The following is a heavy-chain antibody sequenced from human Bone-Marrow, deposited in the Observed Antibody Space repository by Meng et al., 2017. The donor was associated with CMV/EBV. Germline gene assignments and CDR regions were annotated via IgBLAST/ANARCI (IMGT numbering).Heavy chain of an antibody. CDR3: AKDKHGDRPLGYFDY. CDR2: ISWDGGST. V-gene: IGHV3-43D*03. Sequence: GGSLRLSCAASGFTFDDYAMHWVRQAPGKGLEWVSLISWDGGSTYYADSVKGRFTISRDNSKNSLYLQMNSLRAEDTALYYCAKDKHGDRPLGYFDYWGQGTLVTVSS. D-gene: IGHD4-17*01. CDR1: GFTFDDYA. J-gene: IGHJ4*02.